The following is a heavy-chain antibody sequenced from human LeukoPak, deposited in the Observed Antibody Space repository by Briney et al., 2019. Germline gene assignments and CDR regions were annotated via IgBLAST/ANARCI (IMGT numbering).Heavy chain of an antibody. CDR3: ASYLRSGQERVY. CDR1: GFTFSSYG. Sequence: PGRSLRLSCAASGFTFSSYGMHWVRQAPGKGLGWVAVISYDGSNKYYADSVKGRFTISRDNSKNTLYLQMNSLRAEDTAVYYCASYLRSGQERVYWGQGTLVTVSS. J-gene: IGHJ4*02. CDR2: ISYDGSNK. D-gene: IGHD3-3*01. V-gene: IGHV3-30*03.